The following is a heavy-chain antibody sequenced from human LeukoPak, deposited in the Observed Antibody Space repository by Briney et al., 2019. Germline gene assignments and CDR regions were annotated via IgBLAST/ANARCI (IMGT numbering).Heavy chain of an antibody. CDR1: GFTFSSYA. CDR2: ISYDGSNK. Sequence: GGSLRLSCAASGFTFSSYAMHWVRQAPGKGLEWVAVISYDGSNKYYADSVRGRFTISRDNSKNTLYVQMNSLRDEDTAVYYCAKDPIFSGSYGVFDYWGLGTLVTVSS. V-gene: IGHV3-30*04. CDR3: AKDPIFSGSYGVFDY. J-gene: IGHJ4*02. D-gene: IGHD1-26*01.